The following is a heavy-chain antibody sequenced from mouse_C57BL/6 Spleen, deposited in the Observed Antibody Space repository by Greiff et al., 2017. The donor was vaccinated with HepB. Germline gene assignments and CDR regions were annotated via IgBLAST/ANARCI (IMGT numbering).Heavy chain of an antibody. CDR1: GYTFTSYW. V-gene: IGHV1-52*01. CDR2: IDPSDSET. J-gene: IGHJ1*03. Sequence: QVQLQQPGAELVRPGSSVKLSCKASGYTFTSYWMHWVKQRPIQGLEWIGNIDPSDSETHYNQKFKEKATLTVDKSSSTAYMQLSSLTSEDSAVYYCARLYYGSSDWYFDVWGTGTTVTVSS. CDR3: ARLYYGSSDWYFDV. D-gene: IGHD1-1*01.